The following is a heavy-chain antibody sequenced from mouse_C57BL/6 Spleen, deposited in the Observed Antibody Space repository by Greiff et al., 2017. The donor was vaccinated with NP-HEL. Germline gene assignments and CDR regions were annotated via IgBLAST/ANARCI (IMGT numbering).Heavy chain of an antibody. J-gene: IGHJ2*01. V-gene: IGHV1-22*01. CDR3: ARLAYYFDY. Sequence: DVKLQESGPELVKPGASVKMSCKASGYTFTDYNMHWVKQSHGKSLEWIGYINPNNGGTTDNQKFKGKATLTVNKSSSTAYMELRSLTSEDSAVYYCARLAYYFDYWGQGTTLTVSS. CDR1: GYTFTDYN. CDR2: INPNNGGT.